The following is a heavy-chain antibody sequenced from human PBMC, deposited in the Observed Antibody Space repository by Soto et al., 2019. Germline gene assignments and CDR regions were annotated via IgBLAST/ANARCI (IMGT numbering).Heavy chain of an antibody. V-gene: IGHV1-69*02. CDR1: GDTFSFYT. J-gene: IGHJ5*02. CDR2: INPILSMS. Sequence: GASVKVSCKASGDTFSFYTINWVRQAPGLGLEWVGRINPILSMSNYAQKFQGRVTMTADKSTSTAYMELRSLRSEDTAMYYCARSYSSSWYGRPRNNWFDPWGQGTLVTGSS. D-gene: IGHD6-13*01. CDR3: ARSYSSSWYGRPRNNWFDP.